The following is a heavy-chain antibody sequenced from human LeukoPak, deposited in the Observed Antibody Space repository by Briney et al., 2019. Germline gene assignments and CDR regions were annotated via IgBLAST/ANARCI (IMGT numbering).Heavy chain of an antibody. V-gene: IGHV4-61*02. J-gene: IGHJ6*03. CDR3: ARSHYGNTDTNYYMDV. CDR2: IYTSGST. D-gene: IGHD2/OR15-2a*01. CDR1: GGSISSGSYY. Sequence: PSETLSLTCTVSGGSISSGSYYWSWIRQPAGKGLEWIGRIYTSGSTNYNPSLKSRVTISVDTSKNQVSLKLNSVTAADTAVYYCARSHYGNTDTNYYMDVWGKGTTVSVSS.